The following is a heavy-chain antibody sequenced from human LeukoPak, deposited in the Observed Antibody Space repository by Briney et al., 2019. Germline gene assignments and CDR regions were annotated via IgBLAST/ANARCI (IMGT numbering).Heavy chain of an antibody. D-gene: IGHD4-11*01. CDR3: ARYPNDHSNAGDY. V-gene: IGHV5-51*01. J-gene: IGHJ4*02. CDR1: GYRFTNYW. Sequence: GESLKISCKGSGYRFTNYWIGWVRQMPGKGLEWMGIIYPGDSQTRYSPSFQGQVTISADKSISTAYLQWSGLKASDTAMYYCARYPNDHSNAGDYWGQGTLVTVSS. CDR2: IYPGDSQT.